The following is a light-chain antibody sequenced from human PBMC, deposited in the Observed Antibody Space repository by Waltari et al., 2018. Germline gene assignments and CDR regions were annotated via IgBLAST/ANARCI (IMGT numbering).Light chain of an antibody. CDR1: QSVSSN. V-gene: IGKV3-15*01. J-gene: IGKJ4*01. CDR3: QQYNNWPRPLT. Sequence: IVMTQSPATLSVSPGERATLSCRASQSVSSNLAWYQQKPGQAPRLLIYGASTRATGIPARFSGSGSGTEFTLTISSMQSEDFAVYYCQQYNNWPRPLTFGGGTKVEIK. CDR2: GAS.